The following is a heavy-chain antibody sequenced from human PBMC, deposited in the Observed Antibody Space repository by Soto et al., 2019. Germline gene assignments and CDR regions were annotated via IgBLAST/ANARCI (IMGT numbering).Heavy chain of an antibody. CDR1: GGSISSCGYY. CDR3: ARASVATIDQYYFDY. D-gene: IGHD5-12*01. CDR2: IYYSGST. J-gene: IGHJ4*02. V-gene: IGHV4-31*03. Sequence: SETLSLTCTVSGGSISSCGYYWSWIRQHPGKGLEWIGYIYYSGSTYYNPSLKSRVTISVDTSKNQFSLKLSSVTAADTAVYYCARASVATIDQYYFDYWGQGTLVTVSS.